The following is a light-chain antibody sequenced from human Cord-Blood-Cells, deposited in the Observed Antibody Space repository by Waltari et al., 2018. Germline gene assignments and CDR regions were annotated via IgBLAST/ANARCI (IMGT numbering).Light chain of an antibody. CDR3: QQKIGAWT. Sequence: DIQMTQSPSTLSASVGDRVTITCRASQSISSWLAWYQQKPGKAPKLLIYKASSLESGVPSRFGGSGSGTKLTLTISSRRPDDFAINNCQQKIGAWTFGKGTKGEIK. J-gene: IGKJ1*01. CDR2: KAS. CDR1: QSISSW. V-gene: IGKV1-5*03.